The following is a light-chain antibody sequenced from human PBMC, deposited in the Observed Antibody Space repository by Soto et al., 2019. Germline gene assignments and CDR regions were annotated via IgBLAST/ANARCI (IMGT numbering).Light chain of an antibody. Sequence: EIVLTQSPATLSLSPGERATLSCRASQSVDGYLAWYQQKPGQAPRLLIYDTSNRATGIPARFSGSGSGTDFTLTISSLEPEDFAVYYCQQRYKWPLTFGGGTKVDIK. CDR2: DTS. V-gene: IGKV3-11*01. CDR1: QSVDGY. CDR3: QQRYKWPLT. J-gene: IGKJ4*01.